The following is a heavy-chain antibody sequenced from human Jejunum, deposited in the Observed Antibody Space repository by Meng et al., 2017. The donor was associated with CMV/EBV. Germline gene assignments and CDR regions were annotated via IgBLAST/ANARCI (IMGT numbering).Heavy chain of an antibody. CDR3: ARGGYYDPYY. J-gene: IGHJ4*02. Sequence: SCAASRFTFSDYYMSWVRQAPGKGLEWLSYISLSGSTTHYADSVKGRFTISRDNAKNSLYLQMDSLRVEDSAIYYCARGGYYDPYYWGQGTLVTVSS. V-gene: IGHV3-11*04. CDR2: ISLSGSTT. CDR1: RFTFSDYY. D-gene: IGHD3-22*01.